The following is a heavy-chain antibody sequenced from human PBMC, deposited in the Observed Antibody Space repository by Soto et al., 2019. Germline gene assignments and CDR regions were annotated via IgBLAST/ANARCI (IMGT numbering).Heavy chain of an antibody. CDR1: GFTFSAYS. D-gene: IGHD4-4*01. Sequence: VQLVESGGGLVKPGGSLRLSCAASGFTFSAYSMDWVRQAPGKGLEWVSSISGTRNYIYYADSLKGRFTISRDNAKNSLYLQMHSLRAEDTAVYYCARDMGLQPKYYFDYWGQGTLVTVSS. CDR3: ARDMGLQPKYYFDY. V-gene: IGHV3-21*01. J-gene: IGHJ4*02. CDR2: ISGTRNYI.